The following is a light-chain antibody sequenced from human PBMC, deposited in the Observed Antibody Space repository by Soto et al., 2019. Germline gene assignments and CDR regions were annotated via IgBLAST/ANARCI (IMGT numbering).Light chain of an antibody. Sequence: QSALTQPPSASGSPGQSVTISCTGTINDVGGYNYVSWYQQLPGKAPKLMIYEVSKRPSGVPDRFSGSKSGNTASLTVSGLQPQDESDYYCSSYARSNHVGVFGAGTQLTVL. CDR1: INDVGGYNY. CDR2: EVS. CDR3: SSYARSNHVGV. V-gene: IGLV2-8*01. J-gene: IGLJ3*02.